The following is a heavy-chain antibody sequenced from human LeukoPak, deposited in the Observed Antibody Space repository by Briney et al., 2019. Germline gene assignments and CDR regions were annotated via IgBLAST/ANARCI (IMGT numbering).Heavy chain of an antibody. V-gene: IGHV3-11*04. CDR3: ARDHDYGDYDS. CDR1: GFSFSDYY. D-gene: IGHD4-17*01. Sequence: GGSLRLSCAASGFSFSDYYISWIRQAPGRGLERISYISSSGVSIHYADSVKGRFTVSRDNTEKLVYLQMNSLRVEDTAVYYCARDHDYGDYDSWGQGTLVTVSS. J-gene: IGHJ5*01. CDR2: ISSSGVSI.